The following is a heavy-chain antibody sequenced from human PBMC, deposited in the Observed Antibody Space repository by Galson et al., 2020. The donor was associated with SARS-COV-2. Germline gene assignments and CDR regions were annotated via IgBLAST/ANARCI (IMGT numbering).Heavy chain of an antibody. CDR2: IYYSGST. CDR3: ATEEVNGGKGYYYYYGMDV. J-gene: IGHJ6*02. D-gene: IGHD2-15*01. Sequence: SETLSLTCTVSGGSISSSSYYWGWIRQPPGKGLEWIGSIYYSGSTYYNPSLKSRVTISVDTSKNQFSLKLSSVTAADTAEYYCATEEVNGGKGYYYYYGMDVWGQGTTVTVSS. CDR1: GGSISSSSYY. V-gene: IGHV4-39*01.